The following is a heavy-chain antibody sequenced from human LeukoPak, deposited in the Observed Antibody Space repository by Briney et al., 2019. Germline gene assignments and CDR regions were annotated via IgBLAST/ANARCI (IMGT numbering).Heavy chain of an antibody. V-gene: IGHV3-23*01. J-gene: IGHJ6*03. Sequence: GGSLRLSCGASGFTFSSYGMTWVRQAPGKGLEWVSAISGSGGSTYYADSVKGRFTISRDNAKNSLYLQMNSLRAEDTAVYYCARDRVATISPRPPYYYYYMDVWGKGTTVTISS. CDR3: ARDRVATISPRPPYYYYYMDV. D-gene: IGHD5-12*01. CDR1: GFTFSSYG. CDR2: ISGSGGST.